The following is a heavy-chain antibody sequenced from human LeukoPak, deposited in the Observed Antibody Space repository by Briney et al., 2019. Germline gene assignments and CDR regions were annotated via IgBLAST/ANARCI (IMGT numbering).Heavy chain of an antibody. V-gene: IGHV1-69*06. CDR1: GGTFSSYA. J-gene: IGHJ6*03. Sequence: SVKVSCKASGGTFSSYAISWVRQAPGQGLEWMGGIIPIFGTANYAQKFQGRVTITADKSTSTAYMELSSLRSEDTAVYYCARDRVAAAGKGYYYYMDVWGKGTTVTVSS. CDR2: IIPIFGTA. CDR3: ARDRVAAAGKGYYYYMDV. D-gene: IGHD6-13*01.